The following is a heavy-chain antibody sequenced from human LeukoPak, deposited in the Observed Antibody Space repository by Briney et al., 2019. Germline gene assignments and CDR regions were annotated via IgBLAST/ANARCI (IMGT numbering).Heavy chain of an antibody. CDR1: GFTFSSYS. V-gene: IGHV3-21*01. J-gene: IGHJ4*02. Sequence: GGSLRLSCAASGFTFSSYSMNWVRQAPGKGLEWVSSISSSSSYIYYADSVKGRFTISRDNAKNSLYLQMNSLRAEDTAVYYCARLAASGYFDYWGQGTLVTVSS. CDR3: ARLAASGYFDY. CDR2: ISSSSSYI. D-gene: IGHD1-26*01.